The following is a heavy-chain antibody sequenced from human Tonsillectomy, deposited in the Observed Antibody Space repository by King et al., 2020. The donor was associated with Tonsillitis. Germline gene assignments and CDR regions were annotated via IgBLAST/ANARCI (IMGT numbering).Heavy chain of an antibody. V-gene: IGHV4-30-4*07. CDR2: IYYSGST. J-gene: IGHJ4*02. Sequence: VLLQESGPGLVKPSQTLSLTCAVSGGSISSGGYSWSWIRQPPGQGLEWIGYIYYSGSTYYNPSLKSRVTISVDTSKNQFSLKLSSVTAADTAVYYCARGVAYGDYPDYWGQGTLVTVSS. CDR1: GGSISSGGYS. D-gene: IGHD4-17*01. CDR3: ARGVAYGDYPDY.